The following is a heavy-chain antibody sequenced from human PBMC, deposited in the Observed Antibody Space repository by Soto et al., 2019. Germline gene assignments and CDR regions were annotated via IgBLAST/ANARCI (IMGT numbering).Heavy chain of an antibody. CDR1: GDSISSGNKY. CDR3: ARVPSTFDYYYAMDV. CDR2: IFSSGTT. V-gene: IGHV4-30-4*01. D-gene: IGHD3-16*01. J-gene: IGHJ6*02. Sequence: QVQLRESGPGLVMPSQTLSLTCTVSGDSISSGNKYWSWIRQPPGKGLEWIGYIFSSGTTYYNPSLKSRLTMSLDASQTQFSLKLNSRTDADTAVYFCARVPSTFDYYYAMDVWGQGTTVTVSS.